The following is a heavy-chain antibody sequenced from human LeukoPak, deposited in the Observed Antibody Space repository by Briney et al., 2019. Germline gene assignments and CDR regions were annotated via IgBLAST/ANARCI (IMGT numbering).Heavy chain of an antibody. V-gene: IGHV1-2*02. Sequence: ASVQVSCKTSGYTFTVHYIHWVRQAPGQGLEWMGWINTNSAGTDCAQKFQGRVTMTRDTSISTAYMALSRLRSDDTAVYYCARGGKSFYDTAGYYYDAFDIWGQGTVVTVSS. CDR1: GYTFTVHY. D-gene: IGHD3-22*01. CDR3: ARGGKSFYDTAGYYYDAFDI. J-gene: IGHJ3*02. CDR2: INTNSAGT.